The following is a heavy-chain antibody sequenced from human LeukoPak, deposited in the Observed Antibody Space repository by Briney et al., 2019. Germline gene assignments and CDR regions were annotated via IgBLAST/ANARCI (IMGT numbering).Heavy chain of an antibody. CDR3: ARGSSDVYWYLDV. CDR2: INYPAST. D-gene: IGHD6-19*01. V-gene: IGHV4-59*02. J-gene: IGHJ2*01. Sequence: PSETLSLTCTVSGDSVSAFYWSWLRQSPGTGLEWIGFINYPASTAYNPSLKSRVTISLETSRNQLSLMLTSLTPAETAMYYCARGSSDVYWYLDVWGRGTLVTVSS. CDR1: GDSVSAFY.